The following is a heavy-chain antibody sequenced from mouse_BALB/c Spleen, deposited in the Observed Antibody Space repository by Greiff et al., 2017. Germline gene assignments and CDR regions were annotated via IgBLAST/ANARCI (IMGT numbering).Heavy chain of an antibody. J-gene: IGHJ4*01. D-gene: IGHD2-10*02. CDR3: ASKVWYGNLYYAMDY. V-gene: IGHV1-4*01. Sequence: QVQLKESGAELARPGASVKMSCKASGYTFTSYTMHWVKQRPGQGLEWIGYINPSSGYTNYNQKFKDKATLTADKSSSTAYMQLSSLTSEDSAVYYCASKVWYGNLYYAMDYWGQGTSVTVSS. CDR1: GYTFTSYT. CDR2: INPSSGYT.